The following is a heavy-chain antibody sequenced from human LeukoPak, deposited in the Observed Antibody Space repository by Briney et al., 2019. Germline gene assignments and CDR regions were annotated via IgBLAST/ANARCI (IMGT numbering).Heavy chain of an antibody. CDR2: IFQSGST. CDR3: GRRGSYSSSSRYWFDP. D-gene: IGHD6-6*01. J-gene: IGHJ5*02. V-gene: IGHV4-4*02. CDR1: GDSISSSKW. Sequence: SETLSLTCAVSGDSISSSKWWNWVRQSPGKGLEWIGEIFQSGSTSYNPSLKSRATISLDKSKNQFSLKLNSVTAADTAIYYCGRRGSYSSSSRYWFDPWGQGTLVTVSS.